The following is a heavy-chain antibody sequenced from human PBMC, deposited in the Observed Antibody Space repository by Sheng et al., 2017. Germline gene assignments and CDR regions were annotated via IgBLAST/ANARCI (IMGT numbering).Heavy chain of an antibody. CDR1: GFTFDDYA. D-gene: IGHD6-19*01. J-gene: IGHJ4*02. V-gene: IGHV3-43D*04. CDR3: GKSYRPGSSGNNDY. CDR2: ISWDGSNT. Sequence: EVQLVESGGVVVQPGGSLRLSCATSGFTFDDYAMHWVRQAPGKGLEWVSLISWDGSNTYYADSVKGRFTISRDNSKNSLYLQMSSLRPEDTAVYYCGKSYRPGSSGNNDYGGQGTLVTVSS.